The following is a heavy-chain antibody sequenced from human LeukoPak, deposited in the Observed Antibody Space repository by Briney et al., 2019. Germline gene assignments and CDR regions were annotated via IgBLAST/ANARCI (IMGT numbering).Heavy chain of an antibody. D-gene: IGHD6-13*01. CDR2: ISYDGSNK. V-gene: IGHV3-30*04. CDR3: AREGSSSWFWFDP. Sequence: WGSLRLSCAASGFTFSSYAMHWVRQAPGKGLEWVAVISYDGSNKYYADSVKGRFTISRDNSKNTLYLQMNSLRAEDTAVYYCAREGSSSWFWFDPWGQGTLVTVSS. J-gene: IGHJ5*02. CDR1: GFTFSSYA.